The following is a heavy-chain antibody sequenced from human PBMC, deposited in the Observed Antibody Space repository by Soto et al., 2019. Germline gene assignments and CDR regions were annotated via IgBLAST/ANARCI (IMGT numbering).Heavy chain of an antibody. CDR3: ARVRRGFNRESWSYWYNGMDV. D-gene: IGHD3-16*01. CDR1: GGSFNDYY. V-gene: IGHV4-34*02. Sequence: QVQLQQWGAGLLKPSETLSLTCAVNGGSFNDYYWAWIRQPPGKGLEWIGEIYHSGNTYYNPSLESRVIMSVDTSKKQLSLRLNSVTAADTAMYYCARVRRGFNRESWSYWYNGMDVWGQGTTVTVS. CDR2: IYHSGNT. J-gene: IGHJ6*02.